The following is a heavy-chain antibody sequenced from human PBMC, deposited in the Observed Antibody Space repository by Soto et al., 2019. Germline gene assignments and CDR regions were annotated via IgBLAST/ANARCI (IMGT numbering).Heavy chain of an antibody. Sequence: QVQLVQSGAEVKKPGASVKVSCKASGYTFTSYAMHWVRQAPGQRLEWMGWINAGNGNTKYSQKFQGRVTITRDTSASTAYMELSSLRSEDPAVYYCASHYYDSSGYYYRLYYYYGMDVWGQGTTVTVSS. D-gene: IGHD3-22*01. CDR3: ASHYYDSSGYYYRLYYYYGMDV. V-gene: IGHV1-3*01. CDR2: INAGNGNT. CDR1: GYTFTSYA. J-gene: IGHJ6*02.